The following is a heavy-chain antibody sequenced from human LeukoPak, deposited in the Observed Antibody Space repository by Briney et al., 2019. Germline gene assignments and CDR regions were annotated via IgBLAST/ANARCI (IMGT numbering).Heavy chain of an antibody. Sequence: GASVKVSCKASGDTFIINDINWVRQATGQGLEWMGWMNPNSGNTGYAQKFQGRVTMTRNISITTAYMELTDLSSEDTAVYYCARVTAAGTWTFDIWGQGTTVTVSS. V-gene: IGHV1-8*02. CDR2: MNPNSGNT. J-gene: IGHJ3*02. CDR3: ARVTAAGTWTFDI. CDR1: GDTFIIND. D-gene: IGHD6-13*01.